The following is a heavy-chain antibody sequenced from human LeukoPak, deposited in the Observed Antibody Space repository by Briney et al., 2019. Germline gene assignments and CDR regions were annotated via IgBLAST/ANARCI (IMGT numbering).Heavy chain of an antibody. CDR2: INPNSGGT. CDR3: ARLGYYDSSGYFLFDY. CDR1: GYTFTGCY. V-gene: IGHV1-2*02. D-gene: IGHD3-22*01. Sequence: GASVKVSCKASGYTFTGCYMHWVRQAPGQGLEWMGWINPNSGGTNYAQKFQGRVTMTRDTSISTAYMELSRLRSDDTAVYYCARLGYYDSSGYFLFDYWGQGTLVTVSS. J-gene: IGHJ4*02.